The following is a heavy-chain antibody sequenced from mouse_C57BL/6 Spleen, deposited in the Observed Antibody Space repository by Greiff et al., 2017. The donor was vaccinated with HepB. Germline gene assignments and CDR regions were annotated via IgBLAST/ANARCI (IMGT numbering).Heavy chain of an antibody. J-gene: IGHJ1*03. CDR1: DSEVFPIAY. D-gene: IGHD2-1*01. Sequence: VKLQESGSELRSPGSSVKLSCKDFDSEVFPIAYMSWVRQKPGHGFEWIGGILPSIGRTIYGEKFEDKATLDADTLSNTAYLELNSLTSEDSAIYYCARHGNYEGYFDVWGTGTTVTVSS. V-gene: IGHV15-2*01. CDR2: ILPSIGRT. CDR3: ARHGNYEGYFDV.